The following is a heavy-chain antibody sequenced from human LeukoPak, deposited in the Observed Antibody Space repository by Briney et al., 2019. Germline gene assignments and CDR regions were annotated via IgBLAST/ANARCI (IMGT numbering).Heavy chain of an antibody. CDR3: ARGFGDSFDP. CDR1: GFIFKNYA. Sequence: GGSLRLSCAASGFIFKNYAMNWVRQAPGKGLEWVSAFSGIGDTTFYADSVKGRFTFSRDNTKNTVDLQMDSLRVDDTAVYYCARGFGDSFDPWGQGTLVTVSS. V-gene: IGHV3-23*01. D-gene: IGHD3-10*01. J-gene: IGHJ5*02. CDR2: FSGIGDTT.